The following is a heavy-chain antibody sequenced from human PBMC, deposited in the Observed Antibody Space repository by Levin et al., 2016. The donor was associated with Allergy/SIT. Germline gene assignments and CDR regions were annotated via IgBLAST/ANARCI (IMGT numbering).Heavy chain of an antibody. CDR1: GGSFSGYS. D-gene: IGHD1-26*01. Sequence: GSLRLSCAVYGGSFSGYSWTWIRQSPDKGLEWIGQINHSRVTKYNPSLKSRVTISVDTSKKEFSLNMNSVTAADTATYYCARADEGLGARWWRLDFWSQGTRLTVSS. J-gene: IGHJ4*02. CDR2: INHSRVT. CDR3: ARADEGLGARWWRLDF. V-gene: IGHV4-34*01.